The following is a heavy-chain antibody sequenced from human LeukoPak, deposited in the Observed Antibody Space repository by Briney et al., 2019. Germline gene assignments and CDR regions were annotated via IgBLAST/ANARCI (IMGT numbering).Heavy chain of an antibody. Sequence: AASVKVSCTASGYTFTGYYMHWVRQAPGQGLEWMGWINPNSGGTNYAQKFQGRVTMTRDTSISTAYMELSRLRSDDTAVYYCARDVGFGELLVDYWGQGTLVTVSS. CDR2: INPNSGGT. CDR1: GYTFTGYY. V-gene: IGHV1-2*02. D-gene: IGHD3-10*01. CDR3: ARDVGFGELLVDY. J-gene: IGHJ4*02.